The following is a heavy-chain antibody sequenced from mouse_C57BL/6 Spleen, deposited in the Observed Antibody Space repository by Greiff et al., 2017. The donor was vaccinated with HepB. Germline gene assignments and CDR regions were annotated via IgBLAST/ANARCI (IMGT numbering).Heavy chain of an antibody. CDR1: GYTFTDYY. CDR3: ARHGGYAMDY. J-gene: IGHJ4*01. V-gene: IGHV1-76*01. Sequence: VQLQQSGAELVRPGASVKLSCKASGYTFTDYYINWVKQRPGQGLEWIARIYPGSGNTYYNEKFKGKATLTAEKSSSTAYMQLSSLTSEDSAVYFFARHGGYAMDYWGQGTSLTVSS. CDR2: IYPGSGNT.